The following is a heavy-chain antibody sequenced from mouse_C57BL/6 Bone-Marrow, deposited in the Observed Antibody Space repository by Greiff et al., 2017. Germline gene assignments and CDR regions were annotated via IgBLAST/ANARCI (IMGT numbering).Heavy chain of an antibody. CDR2: IDPSDSYT. Sequence: QVQLQQPGAELVMPGASVKLSCKASGYTFTSYWMHWVKQRPGQGLEWIGEIDPSDSYTNYNQKFKGKSTLTVDKSSSTAYMKLSSLTSEDSAVYYCARPSYYSKKGYYFDYWGQGTTLTGSS. CDR3: ARPSYYSKKGYYFDY. D-gene: IGHD2-5*01. CDR1: GYTFTSYW. J-gene: IGHJ2*01. V-gene: IGHV1-69*01.